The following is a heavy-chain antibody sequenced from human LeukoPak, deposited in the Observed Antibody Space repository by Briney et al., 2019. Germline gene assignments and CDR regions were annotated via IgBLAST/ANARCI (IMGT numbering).Heavy chain of an antibody. CDR3: VRRGIHTYDY. Sequence: GSLRLSCAASGFTFSDYSMNWVRQAPGKGLEWVSYIGSRSPTTIYYADSVKGRFTISRDNAKNSLYLQMSSLRAEDMAVYYCVRRGIHTYDYWGQGTLVTVSS. CDR2: IGSRSPTTI. J-gene: IGHJ4*02. V-gene: IGHV3-48*04. D-gene: IGHD6-13*01. CDR1: GFTFSDYS.